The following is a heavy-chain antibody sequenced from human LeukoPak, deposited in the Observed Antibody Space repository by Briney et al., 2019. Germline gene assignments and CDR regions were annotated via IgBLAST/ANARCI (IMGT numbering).Heavy chain of an antibody. J-gene: IGHJ4*01. CDR1: GFTFTNNF. V-gene: IGHV3-7*01. Sequence: PGGSLRLSCAASGFTFTNNFMSWVRQVPGKGLEWVANIKQDGSETTYAGSVRGRFTIFRDNAKDSVYLQMNSLRAEGSATYYCVREGFYFFDFWGQGTLVTVSS. CDR3: VREGFYFFDF. CDR2: IKQDGSET.